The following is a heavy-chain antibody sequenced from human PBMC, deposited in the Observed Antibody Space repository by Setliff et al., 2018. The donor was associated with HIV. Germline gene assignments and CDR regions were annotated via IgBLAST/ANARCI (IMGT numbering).Heavy chain of an antibody. CDR1: GYSFTFSG. V-gene: IGHV1-18*01. CDR2: ISVYNGYT. D-gene: IGHD3-9*01. Sequence: ASVKVSCKASGYSFTFSGLNWVRQAPGQGLEWMGWISVYNGYTNYAQKLQDRVIMTTDTSTSTAYMELRSLRSDDTAVYYCARAYDTLTGYYDYWGQGTLVTVSS. CDR3: ARAYDTLTGYYDY. J-gene: IGHJ4*02.